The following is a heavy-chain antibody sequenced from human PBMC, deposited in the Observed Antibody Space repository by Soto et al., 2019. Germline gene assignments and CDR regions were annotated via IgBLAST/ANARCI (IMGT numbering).Heavy chain of an antibody. CDR3: ARMGDVPYYYYGMDV. D-gene: IGHD3-16*01. J-gene: IGHJ6*02. Sequence: QVRLVQSGAEVKKPGASVKVSCKASGYTFTRSGISWVRQAPGQGLEWMGWINGYNGNTNYTQKIQGRITMTTDTPTSTAYMELRSLRSDDTAVYYCARMGDVPYYYYGMDVWGQGTTVIVSS. V-gene: IGHV1-18*01. CDR1: GYTFTRSG. CDR2: INGYNGNT.